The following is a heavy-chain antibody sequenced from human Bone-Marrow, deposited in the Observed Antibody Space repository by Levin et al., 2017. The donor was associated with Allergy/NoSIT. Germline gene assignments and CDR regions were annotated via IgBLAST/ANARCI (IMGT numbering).Heavy chain of an antibody. CDR2: IYSGGST. V-gene: IGHV3-53*01. Sequence: GGSLRLSCAASGFTVSSNYMSWVRQAPGKGLEWVSVIYSGGSTYYADSVKGRFTISRDNSKNTLSLQMNCLRAEDTAVYYCARSQEGYNYLRFDSWGQGTLVTVSS. D-gene: IGHD5-24*01. J-gene: IGHJ4*02. CDR3: ARSQEGYNYLRFDS. CDR1: GFTVSSNY.